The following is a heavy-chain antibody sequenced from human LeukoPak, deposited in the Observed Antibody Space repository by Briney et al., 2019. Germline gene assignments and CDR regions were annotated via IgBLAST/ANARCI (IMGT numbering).Heavy chain of an antibody. V-gene: IGHV4-34*01. CDR3: ARRPPRAAGTNWFDP. CDR1: GFTFSNCW. D-gene: IGHD6-13*01. Sequence: PGGSLRLSCAASGFTFSNCWMHWVRQPPGKGLEWIGEINHSGSTNYNPSLKSRVTISVDTSKNQFSLKLSSVTAADTAVYYCARRPPRAAGTNWFDPWGQGTLVTVSS. J-gene: IGHJ5*02. CDR2: INHSGST.